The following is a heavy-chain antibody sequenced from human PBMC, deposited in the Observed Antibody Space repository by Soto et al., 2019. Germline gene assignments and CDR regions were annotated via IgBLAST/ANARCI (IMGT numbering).Heavy chain of an antibody. CDR2: IRRTVNGATA. V-gene: IGHV3-49*03. D-gene: IGHD3-10*01. J-gene: IGHJ4*02. Sequence: DVQLVESGGGLVEPGRSLRLSCAASGFNFGAYSMSWFRQAPGKGLEWVTFIRRTVNGATAEYAASVKGRFTVSRDDSKSILYLQMNSLRLDDTAVYYCAREHGAFTRIRGDVDYWGQGTLVTVSS. CDR1: GFNFGAYS. CDR3: AREHGAFTRIRGDVDY.